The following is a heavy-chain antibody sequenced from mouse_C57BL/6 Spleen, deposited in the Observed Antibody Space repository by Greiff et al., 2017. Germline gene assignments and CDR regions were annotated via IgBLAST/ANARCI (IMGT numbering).Heavy chain of an antibody. CDR2: IYPGDGDT. D-gene: IGHD4-1*01. J-gene: IGHJ3*01. V-gene: IGHV1-80*01. CDR1: GYAFSSYW. CDR3: ARSGTAWFAY. Sequence: QVHVKQSGAELVKPGASVKISCKASGYAFSSYWMNWVKQRPGKGLEWIGQIYPGDGDTNYNGKFKGKATLTADKSSSTAYMQLSSLTSEDSAVYFCARSGTAWFAYWGQGTLVTVSA.